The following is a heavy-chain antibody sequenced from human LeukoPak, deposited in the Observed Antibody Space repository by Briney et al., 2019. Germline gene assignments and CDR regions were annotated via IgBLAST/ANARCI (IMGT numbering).Heavy chain of an antibody. J-gene: IGHJ4*02. Sequence: ASVKVSCKASGGTFSSYAISWVRRAPGQGLEWMGRINPSSGGTNYAQKFQGRVTMTRDTSISTAYMELSRLRSDDTAVYYCARAFSTSSLYYFDYWGQGTLVTVSS. CDR2: INPSSGGT. D-gene: IGHD2-2*01. V-gene: IGHV1-2*02. CDR1: GGTFSSYA. CDR3: ARAFSTSSLYYFDY.